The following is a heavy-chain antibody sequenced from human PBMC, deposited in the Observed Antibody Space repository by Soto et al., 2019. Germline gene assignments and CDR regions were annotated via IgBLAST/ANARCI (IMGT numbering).Heavy chain of an antibody. J-gene: IGHJ6*02. CDR1: GGSISSSSYY. CDR3: ASRYCTNGVCRMDV. V-gene: IGHV4-39*01. CDR2: IYYSGST. Sequence: SETLSLTCTVAGGSISSSSYYWGWIRQPPGKGREWIGSIYYSGSTYYNPSLKSRVTISVHTSKNQFSLKLSSVTAADTAVYYCASRYCTNGVCRMDVWGQGTTVTVSS. D-gene: IGHD2-8*01.